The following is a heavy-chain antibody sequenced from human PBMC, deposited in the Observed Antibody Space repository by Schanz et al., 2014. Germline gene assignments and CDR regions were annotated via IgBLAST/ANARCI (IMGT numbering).Heavy chain of an antibody. CDR3: ARAPPLVRGIAGWFGP. J-gene: IGHJ5*02. Sequence: DVHLVESGGGLVQPGGSLRLSCAASGFNFITFAMSWVRQAPGKGPEWVSAIGGDASRTYYADSVKGRFTISRDNSKSTLYLKRNSRRADDTAVYYCARAPPLVRGIAGWFGPWGQGSLVTVSS. V-gene: IGHV3-23*04. CDR1: GFNFITFA. D-gene: IGHD3-10*01. CDR2: IGGDASRT.